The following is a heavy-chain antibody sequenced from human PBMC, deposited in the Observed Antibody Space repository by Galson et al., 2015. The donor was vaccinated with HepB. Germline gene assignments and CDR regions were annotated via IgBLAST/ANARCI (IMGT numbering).Heavy chain of an antibody. J-gene: IGHJ6*02. D-gene: IGHD3-22*01. CDR1: GYTFTSYA. CDR2: INAGNGNT. Sequence: SVKVSCKASGYTFTSYAMHWVRQAPGQRLEWMGWINAGNGNTKYSQKFQGRVTITRDTSASTAYMELSSLRSEDTAVYYCARVGPAYYDSSGQNYYYYYGMDVWGQGTTVTVSS. V-gene: IGHV1-3*01. CDR3: ARVGPAYYDSSGQNYYYYYGMDV.